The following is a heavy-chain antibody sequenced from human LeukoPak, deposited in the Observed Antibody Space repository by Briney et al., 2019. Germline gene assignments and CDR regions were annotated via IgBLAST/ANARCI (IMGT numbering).Heavy chain of an antibody. J-gene: IGHJ5*02. D-gene: IGHD6-13*01. CDR1: GFTFEDYG. Sequence: GGSLRLSCAASGFTFEDYGMHWVAQAPGKGLEWVSLITGNGVSTYYADSVKGRFTISRDNSKNSLYLQMNSLRTEDTALYYCAKCVYSNIYYWFDPWGQGTLVSASS. V-gene: IGHV3-43*02. CDR3: AKCVYSNIYYWFDP. CDR2: ITGNGVST.